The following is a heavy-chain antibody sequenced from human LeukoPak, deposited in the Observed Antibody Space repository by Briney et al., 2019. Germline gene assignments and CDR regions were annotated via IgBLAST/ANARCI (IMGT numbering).Heavy chain of an antibody. D-gene: IGHD2-2*01. V-gene: IGHV4-59*13. CDR3: ARLTTIVVVPAAHDAFDI. J-gene: IGHJ3*02. Sequence: SETLSLTCTVSGCSISSYYWSWIRQPPGKGLEWIGYIYYSGSTNYNPSLKSRVTISVDTSKNQFSLKLSSVTAADTAVYYCARLTTIVVVPAAHDAFDIWGQGTMVTVSS. CDR1: GCSISSYY. CDR2: IYYSGST.